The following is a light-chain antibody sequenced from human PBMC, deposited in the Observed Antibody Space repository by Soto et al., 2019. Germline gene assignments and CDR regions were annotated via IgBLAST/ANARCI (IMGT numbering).Light chain of an antibody. CDR2: LNSDGSH. CDR1: SGHSNYA. V-gene: IGLV4-69*01. CDR3: KTWGSGIVV. Sequence: QPVLTQSPSASASLGASVKLTCTLSSGHSNYAIAWHQQQSEKGPRYLMKLNSDGSHSKGDGIHDRFSGSSSGAERYLTISSLQSEDEADYYCKTWGSGIVVFGGATKLTVL. J-gene: IGLJ2*01.